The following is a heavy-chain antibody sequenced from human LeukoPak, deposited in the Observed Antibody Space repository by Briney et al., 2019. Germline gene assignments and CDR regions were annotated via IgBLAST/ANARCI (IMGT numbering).Heavy chain of an antibody. CDR2: ISSSSSYI. V-gene: IGHV3-21*01. Sequence: GGSLRLSCAAYGFTFSSYSMNWVRQAPGKGLEWVSSISSSSSYIYYADSVKGRFTISRDNAKNSLYLQMNSLRAEDTAVYYCARGRELLDGMDVWGQGTTVTVSS. CDR3: ARGRELLDGMDV. D-gene: IGHD1-26*01. CDR1: GFTFSSYS. J-gene: IGHJ6*02.